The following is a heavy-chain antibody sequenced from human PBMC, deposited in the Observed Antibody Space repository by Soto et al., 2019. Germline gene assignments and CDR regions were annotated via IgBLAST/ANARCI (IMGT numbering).Heavy chain of an antibody. V-gene: IGHV3-11*01. CDR2: ISSSGSTI. CDR3: AREVVPAAIDAFYNWFDP. J-gene: IGHJ5*02. D-gene: IGHD2-2*01. CDR1: GFTFSDYY. Sequence: QVQLVESGGGLVKPGGSLRLSCAASGFTFSDYYRSWIRQAPGKGLEWVSYISSSGSTIYYADSVKGRFTISRDNAKNSLYLQMNSLRAEDTAVYYCAREVVPAAIDAFYNWFDPWGQGTLVTVSS.